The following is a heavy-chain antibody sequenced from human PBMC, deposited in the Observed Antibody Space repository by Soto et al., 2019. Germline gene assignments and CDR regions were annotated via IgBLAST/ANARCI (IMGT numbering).Heavy chain of an antibody. V-gene: IGHV3-30*18. D-gene: IGHD2-2*02. Sequence: GGSLRLSGEVSGLNFSELGDGVHWSRQSPGEGLEWLSFIAFDGTSKVYADSVKGRFTVSRVNSKNTVFLEVNSLRIEDTAVYYCAKDQYTNRDPVVSGMDVWGQGTTVTVSS. CDR1: GLNFSELGDG. J-gene: IGHJ6*02. CDR2: IAFDGTSK. CDR3: AKDQYTNRDPVVSGMDV.